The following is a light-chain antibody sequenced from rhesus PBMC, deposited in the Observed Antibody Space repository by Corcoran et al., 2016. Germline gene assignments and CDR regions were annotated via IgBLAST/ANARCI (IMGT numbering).Light chain of an antibody. Sequence: DIQMTQSPSSLSASVGDRVTITCRANENLNNFLNWYQQKPGKAPKLLIYKASTLQSGVTSRFSGSGSGTDYTFTISSLRSEDVATYFCQRSYGSPLTFGGGTKVEI. J-gene: IGKJ4*01. CDR2: KAS. CDR3: QRSYGSPLT. V-gene: IGKV1-74*01. CDR1: ENLNNF.